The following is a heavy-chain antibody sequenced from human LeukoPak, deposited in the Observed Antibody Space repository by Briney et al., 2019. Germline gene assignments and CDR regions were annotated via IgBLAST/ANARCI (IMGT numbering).Heavy chain of an antibody. D-gene: IGHD2-2*01. CDR3: ARRKHRSSPSCFDY. CDR1: GFIVSNNY. Sequence: PGGSLRLSCAASGFIVSNNYMSWVRQAPGKGLEWVSVIYGGGSTYYADSVKGRFTISRDKSKNTLYLQMNSLRAEDTSVYYCARRKHRSSPSCFDYWGQGTLVTVSS. CDR2: IYGGGST. V-gene: IGHV3-66*04. J-gene: IGHJ4*02.